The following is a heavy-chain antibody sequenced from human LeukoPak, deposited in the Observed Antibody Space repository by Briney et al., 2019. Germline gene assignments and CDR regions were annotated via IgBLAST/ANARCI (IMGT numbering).Heavy chain of an antibody. J-gene: IGHJ4*02. Sequence: SETLSLTCTVSGGSISSYYWSWIRQPPGKGLEWIGYIYYIRSTNYNPSLKSRVTISVDTSKNQFSLTLSSVTAADTAVYYCTRGSGWLPDYWGQGTLVSVSS. D-gene: IGHD6-19*01. CDR3: TRGSGWLPDY. V-gene: IGHV4-59*01. CDR1: GGSISSYY. CDR2: IYYIRST.